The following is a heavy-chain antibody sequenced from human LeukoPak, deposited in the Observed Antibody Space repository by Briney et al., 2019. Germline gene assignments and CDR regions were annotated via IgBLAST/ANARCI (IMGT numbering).Heavy chain of an antibody. CDR3: ARPRDHYCDMDV. V-gene: IGHV4-39*01. CDR1: GGSIRSSSYY. Sequence: PSETLSLTCTVSGGSIRSSSYYWVWIRQPPGKGLEWIGSIYYSGSTYYNTSLKSRVTISVDTSNNQFSLKVSSVTAADTAVYYCARPRDHYCDMDVWGKGTTVTMSS. CDR2: IYYSGST. J-gene: IGHJ6*03.